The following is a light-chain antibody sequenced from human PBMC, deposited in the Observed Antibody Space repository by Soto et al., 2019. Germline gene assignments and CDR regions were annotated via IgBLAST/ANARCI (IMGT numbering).Light chain of an antibody. CDR2: AAS. J-gene: IGKJ4*01. CDR1: QSISSY. V-gene: IGKV1-39*01. Sequence: DIQMTQSPSSLSASVGDRVTITCRANQSISSYLNWYQQKPGKAPKLLIYAASSLQSGVPSRFSGSGSWTDFTLTISSLPPEDFATYYCQQSYSTLLTFGGGTKVEIK. CDR3: QQSYSTLLT.